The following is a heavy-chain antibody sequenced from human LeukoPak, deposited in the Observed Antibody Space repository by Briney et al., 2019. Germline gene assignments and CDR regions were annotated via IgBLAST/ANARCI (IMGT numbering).Heavy chain of an antibody. Sequence: PSETLSLTCTVSDDSISDYYRGWIRQPPGKGLEWIGYFHNSGTSTYNPSLKSRVTISVDTSKNQFSLKLSSVTAADTAVYYCARVRDYYGSGSAVELWGQGTLVTVSS. CDR1: DDSISDYY. CDR3: ARVRDYYGSGSAVEL. V-gene: IGHV4-59*01. D-gene: IGHD3-10*01. J-gene: IGHJ4*02. CDR2: FHNSGTS.